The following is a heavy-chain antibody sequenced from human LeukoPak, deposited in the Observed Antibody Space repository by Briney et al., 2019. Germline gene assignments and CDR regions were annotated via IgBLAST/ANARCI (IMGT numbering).Heavy chain of an antibody. D-gene: IGHD1-14*01. CDR3: ARDNNPHLNAFDI. CDR1: GGSISDSSYY. J-gene: IGHJ3*02. Sequence: SETLSLTCSVSGGSISDSSYYWSWIRQPPGKGLEWMGTIYYSGDTYYNPSLKSRVTISVDTSKNQFSLKLSSVTAADTAVYYCARDNNPHLNAFDIWGQGTMVTVSS. CDR2: IYYSGDT. V-gene: IGHV4-39*07.